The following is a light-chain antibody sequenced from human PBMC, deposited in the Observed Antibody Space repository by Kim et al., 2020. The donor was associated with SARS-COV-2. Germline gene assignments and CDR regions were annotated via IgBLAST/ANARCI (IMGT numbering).Light chain of an antibody. J-gene: IGKJ4*01. V-gene: IGKV3-20*01. CDR3: QQYGDSPFT. CDR1: QSVSSSF. CDR2: GAS. Sequence: SPGESAPLSCRASQSVSSSFLAWYQQKPGQPPRLLIYGASSRTTGIPDRFSGSGSGTDFTLTISRLEPEDSAVYYCQQYGDSPFTFGGGTKVDIK.